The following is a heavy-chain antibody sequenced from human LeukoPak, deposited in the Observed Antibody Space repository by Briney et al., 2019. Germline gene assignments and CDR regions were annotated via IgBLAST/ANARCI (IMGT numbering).Heavy chain of an antibody. J-gene: IGHJ4*02. V-gene: IGHV4-34*01. D-gene: IGHD6-19*01. CDR1: GDSLDNLY. CDR2: VKVGGDT. Sequence: SETLSLTCAVYGDSLDNLYRSWVRQSPGKGLEWIGEVKVGGDTKYNPSLKSRVTMAADTSRNQFSLRLTFVTAADTAIYYCARSFGWYALDVWGQGALVTVSS. CDR3: ARSFGWYALDV.